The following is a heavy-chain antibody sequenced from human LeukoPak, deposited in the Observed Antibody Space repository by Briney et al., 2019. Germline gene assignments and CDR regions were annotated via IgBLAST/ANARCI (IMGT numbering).Heavy chain of an antibody. CDR1: GYSLCSGYF. Sequence: SETLSLTCAVSGYSLCSGYFWAWIRQPPGKGLEWIGRISHSGSSYSKPSLQIRDIISVDTSNNQFSLKLTSVTATDTAAYYCARDGYYYDGSFEYWGQGIRVAVSS. D-gene: IGHD3-22*01. CDR3: ARDGYYYDGSFEY. V-gene: IGHV4-38-2*02. J-gene: IGHJ4*02. CDR2: ISHSGSS.